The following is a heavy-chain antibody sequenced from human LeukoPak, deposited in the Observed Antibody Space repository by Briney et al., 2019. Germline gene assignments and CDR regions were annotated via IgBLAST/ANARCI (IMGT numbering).Heavy chain of an antibody. V-gene: IGHV3-23*01. Sequence: GGALLLSCSASGFTFISYAMSCVRQAPGKGLEWVSTIINSGGTTYYADSVKGRFTISRNDSENTLYLQMNSLRAEDTAVYYCAKATGYLLWGQGTLVTVSS. CDR3: AKATGYLL. CDR1: GFTFISYA. D-gene: IGHD1-14*01. J-gene: IGHJ4*02. CDR2: IINSGGTT.